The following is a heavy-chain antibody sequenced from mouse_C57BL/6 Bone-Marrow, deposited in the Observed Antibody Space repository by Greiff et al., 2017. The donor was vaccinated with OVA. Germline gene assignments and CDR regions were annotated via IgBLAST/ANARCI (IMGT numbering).Heavy chain of an antibody. Sequence: VQLKQSGPVLVKPGASVKMSCKASGYTFTDYYMNWVKQSHGKSLEWIGVINPYNGGTSYNQKFKGKATLTVDKSSSTAYMELNSLTSEDSAVYYCARGRTTVNAYWGQGTLVTVSA. CDR3: ARGRTTVNAY. V-gene: IGHV1-19*01. CDR2: INPYNGGT. D-gene: IGHD1-1*01. CDR1: GYTFTDYY. J-gene: IGHJ3*01.